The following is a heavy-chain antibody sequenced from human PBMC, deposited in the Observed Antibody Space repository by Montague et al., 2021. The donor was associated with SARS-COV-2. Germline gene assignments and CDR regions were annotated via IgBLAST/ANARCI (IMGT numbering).Heavy chain of an antibody. CDR2: INWNSNSK. CDR3: AKGYSGTYDEYSDL. Sequence: SLRLSCAASGFTFGDYAMHWVRQAPGKGLEWVSGINWNSNSKGYXXSVKGRFTISRDNAKNSLYLQMNSLRAEDTALYYYAKGYSGTYDEYSDLWGRGTLVTVSS. J-gene: IGHJ2*01. V-gene: IGHV3-9*01. D-gene: IGHD1-26*01. CDR1: GFTFGDYA.